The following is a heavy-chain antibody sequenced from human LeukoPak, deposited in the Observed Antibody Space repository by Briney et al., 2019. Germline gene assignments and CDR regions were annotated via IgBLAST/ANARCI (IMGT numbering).Heavy chain of an antibody. CDR1: GFTFSSYS. D-gene: IGHD2-8*01. V-gene: IGHV3-21*01. J-gene: IGHJ4*02. Sequence: GGSLRLSCAASGFTFSSYSMNWVRQAPGKGLEWVSSISSSSSYIYYADSVKGRFTISRDNAKNSLYLQMNSLRAEDTAVYYCARSDIVLMVFEYWGQGTLVTVSS. CDR3: ARSDIVLMVFEY. CDR2: ISSSSSYI.